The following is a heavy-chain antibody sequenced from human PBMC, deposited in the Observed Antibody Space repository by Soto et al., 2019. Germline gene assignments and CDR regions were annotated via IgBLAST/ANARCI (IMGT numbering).Heavy chain of an antibody. CDR1: GYTLTELS. CDR2: FDPEDGET. D-gene: IGHD2-2*01. CDR3: ATSEGYQLLLDY. Sequence: ASVKVSCKVSGYTLTELSMHWVRQAPGKGLEWMGGFDPEDGETIYAQKFQGRVTMTADTSTDTAYMELSSLRSEDTAVYYCATSEGYQLLLDYWGQGTLVTVSS. J-gene: IGHJ4*02. V-gene: IGHV1-24*01.